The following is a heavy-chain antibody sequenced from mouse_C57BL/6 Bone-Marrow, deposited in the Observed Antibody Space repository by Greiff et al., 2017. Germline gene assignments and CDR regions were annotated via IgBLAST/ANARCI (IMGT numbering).Heavy chain of an antibody. V-gene: IGHV1-50*01. CDR1: GYTFTSYW. J-gene: IGHJ3*01. Sequence: QVQLQQSGAELVKPGASVKLSCKASGYTFTSYWMQWVKQRPGQGLEWIGEIDPSDSDTNYNQKFKGKATLTVDTSSSTAYMQLSSLTSEDSAVYYCAREGMGYCNYDLAWFAYWGQGTLVTVSA. D-gene: IGHD2-1*01. CDR2: IDPSDSDT. CDR3: AREGMGYCNYDLAWFAY.